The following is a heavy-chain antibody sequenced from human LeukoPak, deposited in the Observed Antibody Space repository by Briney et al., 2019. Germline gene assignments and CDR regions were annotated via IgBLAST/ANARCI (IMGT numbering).Heavy chain of an antibody. CDR2: ISSSGSTI. CDR1: GFTFSNYG. CDR3: ARIYGSGSYSGFDY. D-gene: IGHD3-10*01. V-gene: IGHV3-48*04. J-gene: IGHJ4*02. Sequence: PGRSLRLSCAASGFTFSNYGMHWVRQAPGKGLEWVSYISSSGSTIYYADSVKGRFTISRDNAKNSLYLQMNSLRAEDTAVYYCARIYGSGSYSGFDYWGQGTLVTVS.